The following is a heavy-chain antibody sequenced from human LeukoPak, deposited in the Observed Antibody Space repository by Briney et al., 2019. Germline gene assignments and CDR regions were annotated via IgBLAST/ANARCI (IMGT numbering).Heavy chain of an antibody. V-gene: IGHV3-23*01. CDR2: ISGSGGST. J-gene: IGHJ6*03. CDR3: AKTFQWYYMDV. Sequence: HPGGSLRLSCAASGFTFSSYGMTWVRQAPGKGLEWVSGISGSGGSTYYADSVKGRFTISRDNSKNTLYLQMNSLRAEDMAVYYCAKTFQWYYMDVWGKGTTVTISS. D-gene: IGHD2-8*01. CDR1: GFTFSSYG.